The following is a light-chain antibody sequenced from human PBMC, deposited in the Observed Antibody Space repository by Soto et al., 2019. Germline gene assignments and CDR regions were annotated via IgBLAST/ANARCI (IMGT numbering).Light chain of an antibody. CDR2: RNT. CDR1: SSNIGNNY. Sequence: QSVLTQPPSASGTPGQRVTISCSGSSSNIGNNYVYWYQQFQGTAPKLLIHRNTHRPSGVPDRFSGSKSGTSASLAISELRSEDETDYYCAAWDDSLSGWVFGGGTKLTVL. CDR3: AAWDDSLSGWV. V-gene: IGLV1-47*01. J-gene: IGLJ3*02.